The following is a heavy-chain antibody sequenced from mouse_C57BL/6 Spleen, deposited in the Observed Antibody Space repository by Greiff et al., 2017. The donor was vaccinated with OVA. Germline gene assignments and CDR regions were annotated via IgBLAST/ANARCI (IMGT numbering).Heavy chain of an antibody. J-gene: IGHJ2*01. CDR1: GYTFTSYW. V-gene: IGHV1-69*01. D-gene: IGHD2-14*01. CDR2: IDPSDSYT. CDR3: ARSGRYLDY. Sequence: VQLQQPGAELVMPGASVKLSCKASGYTFTSYWMHWVKQRPGQGLEWIGEIDPSDSYTNYNQKFKGKSTLTVDKSSSTAYMQLSSLTSEDSAVYYCARSGRYLDYWGQGTTLTVSS.